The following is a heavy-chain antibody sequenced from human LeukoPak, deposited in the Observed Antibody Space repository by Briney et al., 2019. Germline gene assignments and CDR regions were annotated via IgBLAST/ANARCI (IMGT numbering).Heavy chain of an antibody. CDR2: ISSSSSYI. Sequence: GGSLRLSCAASGFTFSSYSMNWVRQAPGKGLEWVSSISSSSSYIYYADSVKGRFTISRDNAKSSLYLQMNSLRAEDTAVYYCARDYLPYCGGDCYTTNDAFDIWGQGTMVTVSS. D-gene: IGHD2-21*02. V-gene: IGHV3-21*01. J-gene: IGHJ3*02. CDR3: ARDYLPYCGGDCYTTNDAFDI. CDR1: GFTFSSYS.